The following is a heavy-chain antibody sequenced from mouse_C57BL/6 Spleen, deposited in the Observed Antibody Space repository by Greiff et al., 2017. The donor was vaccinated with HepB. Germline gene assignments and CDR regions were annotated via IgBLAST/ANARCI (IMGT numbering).Heavy chain of an antibody. CDR2: IYPGDGDT. V-gene: IGHV1-82*01. CDR1: GYAFSSSW. J-gene: IGHJ4*01. D-gene: IGHD1-1*01. CDR3: ARDTTVVEAMDY. Sequence: QVQLQQSGPELVKPGASVKISCKASGYAFSSSWMNWVKQRPGKGLEWIGRIYPGDGDTNYNGKFKGKATLTADKSSSTAYMQLSSRTSEDSAVYFCARDTTVVEAMDYWGQGTSVTVSS.